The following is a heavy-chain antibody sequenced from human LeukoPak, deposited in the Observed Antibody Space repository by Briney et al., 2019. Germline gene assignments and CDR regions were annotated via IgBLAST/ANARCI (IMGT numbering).Heavy chain of an antibody. CDR2: FTGGAGGA. D-gene: IGHD6-19*01. CDR3: ARGHNSGSYYYMDV. CDR1: GFIFINYA. Sequence: TGGSLRLSCEASGFIFINYAMTWVRQAPGKGPGWVSGFTGGAGGAYYADSVRGRFTISRDNSMNTVSLHMNSLRAEDTATYYCARGHNSGSYYYMDVWGKGTTVTVSS. J-gene: IGHJ6*03. V-gene: IGHV3-23*01.